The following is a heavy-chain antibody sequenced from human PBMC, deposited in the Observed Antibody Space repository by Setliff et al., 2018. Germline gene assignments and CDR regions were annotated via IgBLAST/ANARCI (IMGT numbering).Heavy chain of an antibody. CDR1: GGSISSYY. Sequence: SETLSLTCTVSGGSISSYYWSWIRQPAGKGLEWIGHIYIGGSANYNPSLKSRVTMSIDTSKNQFSLKLNSVTAADMAVYYCASGYYDSSGYLPFDYWGQGTLVTVSS. CDR2: IYIGGSA. CDR3: ASGYYDSSGYLPFDY. J-gene: IGHJ4*02. D-gene: IGHD3-22*01. V-gene: IGHV4-4*07.